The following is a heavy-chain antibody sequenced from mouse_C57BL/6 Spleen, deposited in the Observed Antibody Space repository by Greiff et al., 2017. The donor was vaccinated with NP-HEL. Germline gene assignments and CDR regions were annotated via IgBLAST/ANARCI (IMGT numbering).Heavy chain of an antibody. CDR1: GFNIKNTY. Sequence: VQLKESVAELVRPGASVKLSCTASGFNIKNTYMHWVKQRPEQGLEWIGRIDPANGNTKYAPKFQGKATITADTSSNTAYLQLSSLTSEDTAIYYCASLANWDAPLDYWGQGTTLTVSS. D-gene: IGHD4-1*01. J-gene: IGHJ2*01. V-gene: IGHV14-3*01. CDR3: ASLANWDAPLDY. CDR2: IDPANGNT.